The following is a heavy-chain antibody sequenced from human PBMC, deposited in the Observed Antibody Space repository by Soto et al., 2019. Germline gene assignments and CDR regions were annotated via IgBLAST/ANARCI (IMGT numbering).Heavy chain of an antibody. D-gene: IGHD6-19*01. CDR3: ARGWSSGSYPYGMDV. Sequence: SVKVSCKASGGTFSSYAISWVRQAPGQGLEWMGGIIPIFGTANYAQKFQGRVTITADESTSTAYMELSSLRSEDTAVYYCARGWSSGSYPYGMDVWGQGTTVTVSS. V-gene: IGHV1-69*13. J-gene: IGHJ6*02. CDR1: GGTFSSYA. CDR2: IIPIFGTA.